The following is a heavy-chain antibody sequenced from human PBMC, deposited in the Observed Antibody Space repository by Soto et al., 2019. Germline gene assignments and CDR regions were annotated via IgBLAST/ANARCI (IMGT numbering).Heavy chain of an antibody. CDR1: GYTFTSYG. D-gene: IGHD2-15*01. CDR3: ARGDIVVVDVAAIDY. Sequence: ASVKVSCKASGYTFTSYGISWVRQAPGQGLEWMGRISAYNGNTNYAQKLQGRVTMTTDTSTSTAYMELRSLRSDDTAVYYCARGDIVVVDVAAIDYWGQGTLVTVSS. CDR2: ISAYNGNT. V-gene: IGHV1-18*01. J-gene: IGHJ4*02.